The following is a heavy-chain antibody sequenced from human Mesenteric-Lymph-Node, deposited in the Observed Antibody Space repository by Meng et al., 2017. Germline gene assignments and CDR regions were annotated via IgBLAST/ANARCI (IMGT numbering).Heavy chain of an antibody. J-gene: IGHJ5*02. V-gene: IGHV4-30-2*01. Sequence: QGQLQEAGPGRVRPSQTLSLTCAVSGDSITSGDYSWTWIRQPPGKGLEWIGYIYHGVNIYYTPSLRSRVTISVDKSRNQFSLKLTSVSAADTAVYYCVRDTRRGGGWFDPWGQGTLVTVSS. CDR1: GDSITSGDYS. D-gene: IGHD3-10*01. CDR3: VRDTRRGGGWFDP. CDR2: IYHGVNI.